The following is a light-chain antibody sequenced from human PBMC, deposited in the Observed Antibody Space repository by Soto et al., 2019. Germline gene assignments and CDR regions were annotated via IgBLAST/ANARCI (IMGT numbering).Light chain of an antibody. CDR3: SSYTTISTYV. J-gene: IGLJ1*01. V-gene: IGLV2-14*01. CDR1: SRDVGGYNY. Sequence: QSVLTQPASVSGSPGQSITISCTGTSRDVGGYNYVSWYQQHPGKAPKLMIYDVRNRPSGVSNRFSGSKSVNTASLTISGLQAADEADYYCSSYTTISTYVFGTGTKVTVL. CDR2: DVR.